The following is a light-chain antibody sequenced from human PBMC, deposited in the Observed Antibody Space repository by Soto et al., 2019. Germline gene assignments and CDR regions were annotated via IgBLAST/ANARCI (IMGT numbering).Light chain of an antibody. CDR3: QQYGRSPWT. CDR1: QSVSRNY. CDR2: GAS. V-gene: IGKV3-20*01. Sequence: EIVLTQSPGTLSLSPGERATLSCRASQSVSRNYLAWYQQKPGQAPRLLIYGASSRATGIPDRFGGSGSGTDFTLTISRLEPEDFAVYYCQQYGRSPWTFGQGTKVDIK. J-gene: IGKJ1*01.